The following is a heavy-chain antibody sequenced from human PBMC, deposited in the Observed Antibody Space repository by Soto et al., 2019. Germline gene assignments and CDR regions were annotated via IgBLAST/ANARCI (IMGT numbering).Heavy chain of an antibody. V-gene: IGHV3-30*18. CDR3: AKDLAARPSSEFDY. J-gene: IGHJ4*02. CDR1: GFTFSSYG. CDR2: ISYDGSNK. Sequence: PGGSLRLSCAASGFTFSSYGMHWVRQAPGKGLEWVAVISYDGSNKYYADSVKGRFTISRDNSKNTLYLQMNSLRAEDTAVYYCAKDLAARPSSEFDYWGQGTLVTVSS. D-gene: IGHD6-6*01.